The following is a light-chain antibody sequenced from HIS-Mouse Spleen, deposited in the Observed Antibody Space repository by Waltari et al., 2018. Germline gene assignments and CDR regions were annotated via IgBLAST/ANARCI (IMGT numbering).Light chain of an antibody. Sequence: EIVLTQSPGTLSLSPGERATLSCRASQSVSSSNLAWYQQKPGQDPRLLIDGASSRATGIPDRFSGSGSGTDFTLTISRLEPEDFAVYYCQQYGSSPPWTFGQGTKVEIK. V-gene: IGKV3-20*01. CDR2: GAS. CDR1: QSVSSSN. J-gene: IGKJ1*01. CDR3: QQYGSSPPWT.